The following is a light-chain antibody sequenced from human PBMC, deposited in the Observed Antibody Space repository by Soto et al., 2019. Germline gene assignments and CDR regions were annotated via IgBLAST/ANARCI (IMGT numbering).Light chain of an antibody. CDR1: QGISSY. J-gene: IGKJ5*01. CDR3: QQSYSTPIT. CDR2: AAS. V-gene: IGKV1-39*01. Sequence: IKLTQSPSALSASVGDRVTITCRASQGISSYLGWYHQKPGKAPKLLIYAASSLPSGVPSRFSGSGSGTDFTLTISSLQPEDFATYYCQQSYSTPITFGQGTRLEIK.